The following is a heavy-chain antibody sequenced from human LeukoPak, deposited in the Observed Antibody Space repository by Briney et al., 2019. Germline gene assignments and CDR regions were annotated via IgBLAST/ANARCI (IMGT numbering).Heavy chain of an antibody. CDR2: ITQSGSI. CDR1: GGSFSGWS. CDR3: ARGEAVADY. Sequence: SETLSLTCAVVGGSFSGWSWSWFRQSSAKGLEWIGRITQSGSIDYNPSLKSRARLSLDTTMDHFILQVNSVTAADTAVYYCARGEAVADYWGQGTPVTVSS. D-gene: IGHD6-19*01. V-gene: IGHV4-34*01. J-gene: IGHJ4*02.